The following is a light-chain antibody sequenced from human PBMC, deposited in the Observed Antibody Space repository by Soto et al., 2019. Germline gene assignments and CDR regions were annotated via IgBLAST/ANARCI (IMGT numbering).Light chain of an antibody. J-gene: IGKJ1*01. Sequence: EIVMTQSPATLSVSPGERATLSCRASQSVSSNLAWYQQKPGQAPRLLIYGASTRATGIPDRFSGSGSGTDFTLTISKLEPEDFAVYHCQQYGGSPRTFGQGTKVDIK. V-gene: IGKV3-20*01. CDR1: QSVSSN. CDR2: GAS. CDR3: QQYGGSPRT.